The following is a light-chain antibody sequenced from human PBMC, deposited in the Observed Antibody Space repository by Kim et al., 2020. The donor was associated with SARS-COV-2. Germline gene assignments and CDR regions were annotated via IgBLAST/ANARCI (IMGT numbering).Light chain of an antibody. J-gene: IGLJ3*02. CDR1: SSNIGSNT. CDR2: SNN. V-gene: IGLV1-44*01. CDR3: AVWDDSLKQGV. Sequence: QSVLTQPPSASGTPGQRVTISCSGSSSNIGSNTVNWYQQLPGTAPKLLIYSNNQRPSGVPDRFSGSRSGTSASLAISGLQSGDEADYYCAVWDDSLKQGVFGGGTQLPVL.